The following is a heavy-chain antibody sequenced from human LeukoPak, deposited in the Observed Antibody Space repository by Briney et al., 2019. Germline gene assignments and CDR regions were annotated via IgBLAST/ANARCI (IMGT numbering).Heavy chain of an antibody. Sequence: KASETLSLTCTVSGGSISSYYWSWIRQPPGKGLEWIGYIYYSGSPNYNPSLKGRVTISVDTSKNQFSLKLSSVTAADTAVYYCARDIAGTTADDAFDIWGQGTMVTVSS. CDR1: GGSISSYY. CDR2: IYYSGSP. V-gene: IGHV4-59*01. CDR3: ARDIAGTTADDAFDI. D-gene: IGHD1-1*01. J-gene: IGHJ3*02.